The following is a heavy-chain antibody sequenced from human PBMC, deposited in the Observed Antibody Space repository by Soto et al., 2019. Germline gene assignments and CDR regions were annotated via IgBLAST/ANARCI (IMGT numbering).Heavy chain of an antibody. CDR2: IVVGSGNT. CDR1: GFSFTSTA. CDR3: AAPYYYDSSGYFWEHYYGMDV. J-gene: IGHJ6*02. Sequence: TPAKVSWKASGFSFTSTAVRWVRQARGQRLEWIGWIVVGSGNTNYAQKFQERVTITRDMSTSTAYMELSSLRSEDTAVYYCAAPYYYDSSGYFWEHYYGMDVWGQGTTVTVSS. V-gene: IGHV1-58*01. D-gene: IGHD3-22*01.